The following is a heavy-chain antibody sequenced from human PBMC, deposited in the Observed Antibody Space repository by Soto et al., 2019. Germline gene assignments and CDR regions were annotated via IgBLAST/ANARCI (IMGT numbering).Heavy chain of an antibody. CDR1: GYIFTNYA. D-gene: IGHD2-15*01. J-gene: IGHJ6*02. CDR2: ISAHDGET. Sequence: QVELVQSGAEVTKPGASVKVSCQASGYIFTNYAITWVRQAPGQGLEWLGWISAHDGETNYGQKGQGRVSQTTDASTSTEYKDLRSLTSNDTALYYCARLEFRAVDYPYGLDVWGQGTTVTVSS. V-gene: IGHV1-18*01. CDR3: ARLEFRAVDYPYGLDV.